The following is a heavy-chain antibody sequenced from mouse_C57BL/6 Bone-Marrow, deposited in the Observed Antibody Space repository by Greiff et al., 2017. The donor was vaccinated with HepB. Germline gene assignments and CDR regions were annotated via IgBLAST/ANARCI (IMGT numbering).Heavy chain of an antibody. V-gene: IGHV2-5*01. D-gene: IGHD2-4*01. J-gene: IGHJ4*01. CDR1: GFSLTSYG. CDR3: AKKGGITTDYYAMDY. Sequence: QVQLKESGPGLVQPSQSLSITCTVSGFSLTSYGVHWVRQSPGKGLEWLGVIWRGGSTDYNAAFMSRLSITKDNSKSQVFFKMNSLQADDTAIYYCAKKGGITTDYYAMDYWGQGTSVTVSS. CDR2: IWRGGST.